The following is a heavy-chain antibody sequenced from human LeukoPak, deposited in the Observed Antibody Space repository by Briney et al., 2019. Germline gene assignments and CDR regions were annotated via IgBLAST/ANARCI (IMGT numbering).Heavy chain of an antibody. CDR2: IHNSGTT. J-gene: IGHJ4*02. Sequence: GSLRLSCAASGFTFSDYYMSWIRQAPGKGLEWIGEIHNSGTTNYNPSLNSRVTISEDTSKDQIYLNLRSVTAADTAVYYCARRYYYNLGSFPFDFWGQGTLVTVSS. CDR1: GFTFSDYY. V-gene: IGHV4-34*01. D-gene: IGHD3-10*01. CDR3: ARRYYYNLGSFPFDF.